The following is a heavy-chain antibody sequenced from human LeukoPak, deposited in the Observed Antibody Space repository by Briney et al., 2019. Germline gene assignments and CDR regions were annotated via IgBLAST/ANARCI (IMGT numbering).Heavy chain of an antibody. CDR1: GFSFSDFG. J-gene: IGHJ4*02. CDR3: AKDHPVFDY. Sequence: PGGSLRLSCEAPGFSFSDFGMHWVRQAPGKGLEWVAYIRYDGTKKNHADSVKGRFTISRDNSKKTLYLQMNSLRVEDTAVYYCAKDHPVFDYWGQGTQVAVSS. V-gene: IGHV3-30*02. CDR2: IRYDGTKK.